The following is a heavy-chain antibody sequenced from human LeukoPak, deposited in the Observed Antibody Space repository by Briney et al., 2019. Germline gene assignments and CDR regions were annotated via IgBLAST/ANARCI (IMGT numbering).Heavy chain of an antibody. CDR2: IIPIFGTA. CDR3: ARGSECRDGYKPCPSIDY. Sequence: SVKVSCKASGGTFSSYAISWVRQAPGQGLEWMGGIIPIFGTANYAQKFQGRVTITADESTSTAYMELSSLRSEDTAVYYCARGSECRDGYKPCPSIDYWGQGTLVSVSS. J-gene: IGHJ4*02. D-gene: IGHD5-24*01. V-gene: IGHV1-69*13. CDR1: GGTFSSYA.